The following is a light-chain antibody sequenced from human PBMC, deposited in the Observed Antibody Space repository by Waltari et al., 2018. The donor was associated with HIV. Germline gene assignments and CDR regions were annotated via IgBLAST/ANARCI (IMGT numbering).Light chain of an antibody. CDR3: QVWDSSSDHPGV. J-gene: IGLJ2*01. V-gene: IGLV3-21*02. CDR2: DDT. Sequence: SYVLTPPPSVSVAPGQTARISCGGNNIGRKSAHWYQQKPRQAPVVVVHDDTDRRSGIPERFSGSNSGNTATLTISRVEAGDEADYYCQVWDSSSDHPGVFGGGTKLTVL. CDR1: NIGRKS.